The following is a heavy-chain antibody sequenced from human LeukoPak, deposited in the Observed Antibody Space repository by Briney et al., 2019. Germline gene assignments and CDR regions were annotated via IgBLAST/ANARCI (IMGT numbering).Heavy chain of an antibody. CDR2: IYTSGST. CDR3: AGTTVTGYYFDY. J-gene: IGHJ4*02. Sequence: SETLSLTCNGSGGSLSSGSYYWRRIRQPAGTGLEWIGRIYTSGSTNYNPSLKSRVTISVDTSKNQFSLKLSSVTAADTAVYYCAGTTVTGYYFDYWGQGTLVTVSS. CDR1: GGSLSSGSYY. D-gene: IGHD4-11*01. V-gene: IGHV4-61*02.